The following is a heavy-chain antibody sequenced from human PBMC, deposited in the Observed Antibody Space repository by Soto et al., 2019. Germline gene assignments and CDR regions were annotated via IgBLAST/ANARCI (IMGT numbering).Heavy chain of an antibody. V-gene: IGHV4-59*04. Sequence: PSETLSLTCTVSGGSISSYYWSWIRQPPGKGLEWIGSIYYSGSTYYNPSLKSRVTISVDTSKNQFSLKLSSVTAADTTVYYCEGTNGSFALDQGARGTRVTVSS. CDR2: IYYSGST. J-gene: IGHJ4*02. D-gene: IGHD3-3*01. CDR3: EGTNGSFALDQ. CDR1: GGSISSYY.